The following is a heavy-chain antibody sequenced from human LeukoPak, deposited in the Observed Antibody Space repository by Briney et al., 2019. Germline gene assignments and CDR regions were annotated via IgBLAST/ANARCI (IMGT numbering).Heavy chain of an antibody. CDR3: ARSGRITIFFAAEANWFDP. V-gene: IGHV1-18*01. J-gene: IGHJ5*02. Sequence: GASVKVSCKASGYTFTSYGISWVRQAPGQGLEWMGWISAYNGNTNYAQKLQGRVTMTTDTSTSTAYMELRSLRSDDTAVYYCARSGRITIFFAAEANWFDPWGQGTLVTVSS. CDR2: ISAYNGNT. D-gene: IGHD3-9*01. CDR1: GYTFTSYG.